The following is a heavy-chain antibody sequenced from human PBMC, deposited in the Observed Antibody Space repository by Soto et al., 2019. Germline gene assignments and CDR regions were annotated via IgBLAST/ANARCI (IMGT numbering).Heavy chain of an antibody. D-gene: IGHD6-13*01. V-gene: IGHV3-48*02. CDR2: ISSSSNTI. Sequence: EVQLVESGGGLVQPGGSLRLSSAASGFTFSSYNMNWVRQAPGKGLEWVTYISSSSNTIYYAESVKGQFAISRDNANNSLYLQMNSLSDYETAVYYCAIRAVGTFLDVFDSWGHGTMVTVSS. J-gene: IGHJ3*01. CDR1: GFTFSSYN. CDR3: AIRAVGTFLDVFDS.